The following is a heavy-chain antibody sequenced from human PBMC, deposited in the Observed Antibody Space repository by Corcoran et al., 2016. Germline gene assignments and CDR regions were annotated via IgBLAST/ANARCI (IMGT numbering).Heavy chain of an antibody. CDR1: GFTFSSYW. J-gene: IGHJ6*02. Sequence: EVQLVESGGGLVQPGGSLRLSCAASGFTFSSYWMHWVRQAPGKGLVWVSRINSDGSSTSYADSVKGRFTISRDNAKNTLYLQMNSLRAEDTAVYYCARRGPYQLLSYYGMDVWGQGTTVTVSS. D-gene: IGHD2-2*01. CDR2: INSDGSST. CDR3: ARRGPYQLLSYYGMDV. V-gene: IGHV3-74*01.